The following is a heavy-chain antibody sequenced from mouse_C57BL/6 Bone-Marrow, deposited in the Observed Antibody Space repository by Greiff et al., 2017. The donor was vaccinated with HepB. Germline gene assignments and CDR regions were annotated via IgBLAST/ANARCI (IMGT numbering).Heavy chain of an antibody. J-gene: IGHJ1*03. Sequence: QVQLQQPGTELVKPGASVKLSCKASGYTFTSYWMHWVKQRPGQGLEWIGNINPSNGGTNYNEKFKIKATLTVDKSSSTAYMQLSSLTSEDSAVYYCYYYGSSYKDFDVWGTGTTVTVSS. CDR1: GYTFTSYW. V-gene: IGHV1-53*01. CDR2: INPSNGGT. CDR3: YYYGSSYKDFDV. D-gene: IGHD1-1*01.